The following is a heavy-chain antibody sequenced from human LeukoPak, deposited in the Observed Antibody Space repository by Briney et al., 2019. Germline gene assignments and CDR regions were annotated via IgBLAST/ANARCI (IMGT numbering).Heavy chain of an antibody. Sequence: SETLSLTCAVYGGSFSGYYWRGLRQPPGKGLEWIGEINHSGSTNYNPSLKSRVTISVDTSKNQFSLKLSSVTAADTAVYYCVRCSSTSCYGRFYPWGQGTLVTVSS. CDR3: VRCSSTSCYGRFYP. J-gene: IGHJ5*02. CDR2: INHSGST. V-gene: IGHV4-34*01. D-gene: IGHD2-2*01. CDR1: GGSFSGYY.